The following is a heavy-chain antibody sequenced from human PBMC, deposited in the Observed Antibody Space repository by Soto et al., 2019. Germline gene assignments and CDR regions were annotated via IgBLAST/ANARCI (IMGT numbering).Heavy chain of an antibody. CDR2: TYYSGST. CDR1: GGSISSSSYY. CDR3: ASRFRDTIAAAGWFDP. J-gene: IGHJ5*02. V-gene: IGHV4-39*01. Sequence: SETLSLTCTVSGGSISSSSYYWGWIRQPPGKGLEWIGSTYYSGSTYYNPSLKSRVTISVDTSKNQFSLKLSSVTAADTAVYYCASRFRDTIAAAGWFDPWGQGTLVTVSS. D-gene: IGHD6-13*01.